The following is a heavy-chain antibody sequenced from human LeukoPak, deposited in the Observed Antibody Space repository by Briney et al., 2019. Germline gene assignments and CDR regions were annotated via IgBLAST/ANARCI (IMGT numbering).Heavy chain of an antibody. CDR1: GFTFSSYG. V-gene: IGHV3-30*18. CDR2: ISYDGSNK. Sequence: RPGGSLRLSCAASGFTFSSYGMHWVRQAPGKGLEWVAVISYDGSNKYYADSVKGRFTISRDNSKNTLYLQMNSLRAEDTAVYYCAKDLLAGRPNYYGMDVWGQGTTVTVSS. CDR3: AKDLLAGRPNYYGMDV. J-gene: IGHJ6*02. D-gene: IGHD2-15*01.